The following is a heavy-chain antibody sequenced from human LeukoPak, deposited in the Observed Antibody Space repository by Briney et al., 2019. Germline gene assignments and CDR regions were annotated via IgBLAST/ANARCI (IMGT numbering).Heavy chain of an antibody. CDR3: TTEGSYDILTGYSDY. D-gene: IGHD3-9*01. J-gene: IGHJ4*02. CDR2: IKSKTDGGTT. V-gene: IGHV3-15*01. Sequence: GGSLRRSCAASGFTFSNAWMSWVRQGPGKGLEWVGRIKSKTDGGTTDYAAPVKGRFTISRDDSKNTLYLQMNSLKTEDTAVYYCTTEGSYDILTGYSDYWGQGTLVTVSS. CDR1: GFTFSNAW.